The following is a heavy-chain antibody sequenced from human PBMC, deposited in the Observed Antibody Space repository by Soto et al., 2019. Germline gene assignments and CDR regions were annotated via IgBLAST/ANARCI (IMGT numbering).Heavy chain of an antibody. Sequence: QVQLQESGPGLVKPSQTLSLTCSVSGGSISGDNYYWRWIRQPPGKGLEWIGYISYSGRTYYNPSLMSRGSISVDMSKTQFSLELTSVTAADTAVYYCAGGKGYSSGWPFDFWGQGTLVTVSS. CDR2: ISYSGRT. CDR3: AGGKGYSSGWPFDF. D-gene: IGHD6-19*01. J-gene: IGHJ4*02. CDR1: GGSISGDNYY. V-gene: IGHV4-30-4*01.